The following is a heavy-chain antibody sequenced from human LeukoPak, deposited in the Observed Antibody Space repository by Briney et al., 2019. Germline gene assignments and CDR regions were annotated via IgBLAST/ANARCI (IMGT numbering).Heavy chain of an antibody. D-gene: IGHD3-10*01. Sequence: KYGESLKISCKGSGYSFTSYSIGWVRQMPGKGLEWMGNIYTGDSDTRYSPSFQGQVTISADKSISTAYLQWSSLKASDTAMYYCARQNYYPSHYGMDVWGQGTTVTVSS. CDR3: ARQNYYPSHYGMDV. V-gene: IGHV5-51*01. CDR1: GYSFTSYS. J-gene: IGHJ6*02. CDR2: IYTGDSDT.